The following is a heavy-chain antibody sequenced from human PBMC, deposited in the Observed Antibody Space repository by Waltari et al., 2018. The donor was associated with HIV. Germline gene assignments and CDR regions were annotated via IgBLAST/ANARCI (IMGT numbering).Heavy chain of an antibody. CDR3: AKVPVLPTGREDY. V-gene: IGHV3-23*04. D-gene: IGHD2-2*01. CDR1: GFPCSLYV. Sequence: EVQLVESGGGLVQPGESLRISCAGSGFPCSLYVMTWVRQAPGKGLQWVAGISGNGGSRYYTDSVKGRFTISRDNSKKTLYLQMDSLRAEDTAVYYCAKVPVLPTGREDYWGQGTLVTVSS. CDR2: ISGNGGSR. J-gene: IGHJ4*02.